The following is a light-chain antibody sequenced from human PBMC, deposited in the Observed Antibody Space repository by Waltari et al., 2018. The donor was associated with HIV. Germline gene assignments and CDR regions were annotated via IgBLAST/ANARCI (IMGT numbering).Light chain of an antibody. CDR1: RSTVGSTS. V-gene: IGLV1-47*01. CDR3: ASWDDSLSIVV. CDR2: MTN. J-gene: IGLJ2*01. Sequence: QSVLTQPPSASGTPGQRITLSCSGSRSTVGSTSVSWYQQLPGTAPKVLIFMTNQRPSGVPDRFSASKSGTSASLAISGLRSEDEADYYCASWDDSLSIVVFGGGTKLTVL.